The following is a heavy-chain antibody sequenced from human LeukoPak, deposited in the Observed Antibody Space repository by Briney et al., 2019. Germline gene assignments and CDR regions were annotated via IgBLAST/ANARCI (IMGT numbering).Heavy chain of an antibody. J-gene: IGHJ4*02. CDR3: AKINRDGYNFVDY. CDR2: ISGRGGST. V-gene: IGHV3-23*01. CDR1: GFTFSSYA. D-gene: IGHD5-24*01. Sequence: PGGSLRLSCAASGFTFSSYAMSWVRQAPGKGLEWVSAISGRGGSTYYADSVKGRFTISRDNYKNTLYLQMNSLRAEDRAVYYCAKINRDGYNFVDYWGQGTLVTVSS.